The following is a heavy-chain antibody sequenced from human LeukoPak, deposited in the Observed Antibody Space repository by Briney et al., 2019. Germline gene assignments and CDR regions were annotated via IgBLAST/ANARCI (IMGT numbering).Heavy chain of an antibody. V-gene: IGHV4-59*01. CDR2: IYYSGST. J-gene: IGHJ4*02. CDR3: AAAAGRGGADY. CDR1: GGSISSYY. D-gene: IGHD6-13*01. Sequence: SETLSLTCTVSGGSISSYYWSWIRQPPGKGLEWIGYIYYSGSTNYNPSLKSRVPISVDTSKNQFSLKLSSVTAADTAVYYCAAAAGRGGADYWGQGTLVTVSS.